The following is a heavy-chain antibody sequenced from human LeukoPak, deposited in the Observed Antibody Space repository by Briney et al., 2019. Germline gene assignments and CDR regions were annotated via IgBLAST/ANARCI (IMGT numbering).Heavy chain of an antibody. CDR1: GGSISSGDYY. CDR2: IYYSGST. D-gene: IGHD3-3*01. Sequence: PSQTLSLTCTVSGGSISSGDYYWSWIRQPPGKGLEWIGYIYYSGSTYYNPSLKSRVTISVDTSKNQFSLKLSSVTAADTAVYYCARGGEYYDFWSGYYTPRFDYWGQGTLVTVSS. V-gene: IGHV4-30-4*01. J-gene: IGHJ4*02. CDR3: ARGGEYYDFWSGYYTPRFDY.